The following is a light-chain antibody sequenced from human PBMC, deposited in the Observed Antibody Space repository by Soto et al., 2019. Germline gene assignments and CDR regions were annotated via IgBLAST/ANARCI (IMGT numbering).Light chain of an antibody. Sequence: QAVVTQEPSLTVSPGGTVTLTCGSSTGAVTSGHYPYWFQQKPGQAPRTLIYDTSNKHSWTPGRFSGSLLGGKAALTLSGAQPEDEAEYYCLLSYSGARYVVFGGGTKLTVL. CDR1: TGAVTSGHY. CDR3: LLSYSGARYVV. CDR2: DTS. V-gene: IGLV7-46*01. J-gene: IGLJ2*01.